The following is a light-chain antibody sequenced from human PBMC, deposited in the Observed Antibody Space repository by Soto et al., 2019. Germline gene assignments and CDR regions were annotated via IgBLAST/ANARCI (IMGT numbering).Light chain of an antibody. CDR3: QQHNSYPLT. J-gene: IGKJ4*01. V-gene: IGKV1-9*01. Sequence: DIQLTQSPSFLSASVRDRVTITCRASQGISSSLAWYQQKPGKAPELLIYAASTLQSGVPSRFSGSGSGTEFTLTISSQQPEDFATYYCQQHNSYPLTFGGGTKVEIK. CDR1: QGISSS. CDR2: AAS.